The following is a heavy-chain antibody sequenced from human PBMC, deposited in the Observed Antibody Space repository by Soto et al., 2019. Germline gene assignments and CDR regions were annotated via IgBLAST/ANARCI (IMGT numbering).Heavy chain of an antibody. CDR3: ARVSGRYFYFDC. D-gene: IGHD6-19*01. CDR2: IWYDGSNK. CDR1: GFTFSSYG. J-gene: IGHJ4*02. Sequence: GGSLRLSCAASGFTFSSYGMHWVRQAPGKGLEWVAVIWYDGSNKYYADSVKGRFTISRDNSKNTLYLQMNSLRAEDTAVYYCARVSGRYFYFDCWGQGTLVTVSS. V-gene: IGHV3-33*01.